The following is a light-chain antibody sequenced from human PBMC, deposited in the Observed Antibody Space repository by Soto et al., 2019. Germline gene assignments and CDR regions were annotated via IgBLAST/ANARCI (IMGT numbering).Light chain of an antibody. CDR3: QQYNSWPPYT. V-gene: IGKV3-15*01. Sequence: EIVMTQSPATLSVSPGERATLSCRASQSVSSNLAWYQQKPGQAPRLLISGASTRATGIPGRFSGSGSGTEFTPTISSLQSEDFAVYYCQQYNSWPPYTFGQGTKLEIK. CDR1: QSVSSN. J-gene: IGKJ2*01. CDR2: GAS.